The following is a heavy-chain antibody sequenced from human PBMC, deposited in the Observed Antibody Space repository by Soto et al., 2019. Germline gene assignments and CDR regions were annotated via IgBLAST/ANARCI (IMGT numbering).Heavy chain of an antibody. Sequence: QEQLVESGGGVVQPGRSLGLSCAASGFSFSTYGMHWVRQAPGKGLEWLAVIWFNGINKYYADSVRGRFTISRDNSRNTLYLQMSSLTVEDTAVYYCARAGSAASGNPFEYWGQGTLVTVTS. CDR3: ARAGSAASGNPFEY. J-gene: IGHJ4*02. V-gene: IGHV3-33*01. D-gene: IGHD6-13*01. CDR2: IWFNGINK. CDR1: GFSFSTYG.